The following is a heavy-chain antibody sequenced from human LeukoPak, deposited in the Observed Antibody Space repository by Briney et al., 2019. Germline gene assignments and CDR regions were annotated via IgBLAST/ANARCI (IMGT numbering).Heavy chain of an antibody. D-gene: IGHD6-19*01. CDR1: GGSISSGDYY. V-gene: IGHV4-30-4*08. CDR2: IYYSGST. Sequence: SETLSLTCTVSGGSISSGDYYWSWIRQPPGKGLEWIGYIYYSGSTYYNPSLKSRVTVSVDRSKNQFSLKLSSVTAADTAVYYCSRGPSSGWGGYFDYWGQGILVTVSS. CDR3: SRGPSSGWGGYFDY. J-gene: IGHJ4*02.